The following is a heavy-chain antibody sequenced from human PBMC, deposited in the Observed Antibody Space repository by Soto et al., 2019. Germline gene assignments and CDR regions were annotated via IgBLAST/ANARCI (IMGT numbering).Heavy chain of an antibody. CDR1: GFTFSSYA. J-gene: IGHJ3*02. D-gene: IGHD3-16*02. CDR3: AIRLEQLRGGFRAFDI. Sequence: GGSLRLSCAASGFTFSSYAMSWVRQAPGKGLEWVSAISGSGGSTYYADSVKGRFTIYRDNSMNSLYLQMNSLSAEDTAVYYCAIRLEQLRGGFRAFDIWGQGTMVTVSS. V-gene: IGHV3-23*01. CDR2: ISGSGGST.